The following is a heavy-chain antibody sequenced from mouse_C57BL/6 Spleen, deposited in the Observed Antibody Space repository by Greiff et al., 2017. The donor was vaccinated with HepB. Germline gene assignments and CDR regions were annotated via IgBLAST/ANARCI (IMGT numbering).Heavy chain of an antibody. CDR2: IYPGDGDT. CDR3: ARGDYYYGSSYGDFDY. CDR1: GYAFSSSW. J-gene: IGHJ2*01. Sequence: VMLVESGPELVKPGASVKISCKASGYAFSSSWMNWVKQRPGKGLEWIGRIYPGDGDTNYNGKFKGKATLTADKSSSTAYMQLSSLTSEDSAVYFCARGDYYYGSSYGDFDYWGQGTTLTVSS. D-gene: IGHD1-1*01. V-gene: IGHV1-82*01.